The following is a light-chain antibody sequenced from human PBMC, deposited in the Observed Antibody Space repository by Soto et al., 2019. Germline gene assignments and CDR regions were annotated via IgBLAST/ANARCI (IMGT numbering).Light chain of an antibody. V-gene: IGLV2-14*01. J-gene: IGLJ1*01. Sequence: QSALTQPASVSGSPGQSITISCTGTSSDVGGYKFVSWYQQHPGKAPKFLIYDVNVRPSGVSDRFSGSKPGNTASLTISGLQAEDEADYYCCSYTSGSRYVFGTGTKLTVL. CDR3: CSYTSGSRYV. CDR1: SSDVGGYKF. CDR2: DVN.